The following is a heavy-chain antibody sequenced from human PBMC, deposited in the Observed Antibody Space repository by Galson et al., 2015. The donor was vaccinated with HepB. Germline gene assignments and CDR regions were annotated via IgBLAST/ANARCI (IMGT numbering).Heavy chain of an antibody. J-gene: IGHJ5*02. CDR3: ARGSRGGNSDWFDP. CDR2: IYYSGST. D-gene: IGHD4-23*01. CDR1: GGSISSYY. V-gene: IGHV4-59*01. Sequence: ETLSLTCTVSGGSISSYYWSWIRQPPGKGLEWIGYIYYSGSTNYNPSLKSRVTISVDTSKNQFSLKLSSVTAADTAVYYCARGSRGGNSDWFDPWGQGTLVAVSS.